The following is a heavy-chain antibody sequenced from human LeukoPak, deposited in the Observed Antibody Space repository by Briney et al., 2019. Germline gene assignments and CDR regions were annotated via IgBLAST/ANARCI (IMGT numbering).Heavy chain of an antibody. CDR1: GGSISSSSYY. Sequence: SETLSLTCAVSGGSISSSSYYWGWIRQPPGKGLEWIGSIYYSGSTYYNPSLKSRVTISVDTSKNQFSLKLSSVTAADTAVYYCARVRYFDSRWGQGTLVTVSS. D-gene: IGHD3-9*01. V-gene: IGHV4-39*01. J-gene: IGHJ4*02. CDR3: ARVRYFDSR. CDR2: IYYSGST.